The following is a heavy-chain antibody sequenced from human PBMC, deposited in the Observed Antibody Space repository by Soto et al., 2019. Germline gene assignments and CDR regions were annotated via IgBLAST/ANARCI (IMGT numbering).Heavy chain of an antibody. D-gene: IGHD3-22*01. CDR2: IIPIFGTA. J-gene: IGHJ4*02. CDR3: ASSIYDSSGYYDCFDY. Sequence: SVKVSCKASGGTFSSYAISWVRQAPGQGLEWMGGIIPIFGTANYAQKFQGRVTITADESTSTAYMELSSLRSEDTAVYYCASSIYDSSGYYDCFDYWGQGTLVTVSS. V-gene: IGHV1-69*13. CDR1: GGTFSSYA.